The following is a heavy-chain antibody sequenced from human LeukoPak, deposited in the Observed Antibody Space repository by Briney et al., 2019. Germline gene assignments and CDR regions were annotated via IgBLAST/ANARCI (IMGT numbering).Heavy chain of an antibody. CDR2: IGGRDGST. D-gene: IGHD3-10*01. CDR1: GFTFSSYW. Sequence: GGSLRLSCAASGFTFSSYWMHWVRQAPGKGLEWVSAIGGRDGSTYYADSVKGRFTISRDNSKNTLYVQMNSLRAEDTAVYYCAKGHYYGSGSLDYWGQGTLVTVSS. J-gene: IGHJ4*02. V-gene: IGHV3-23*01. CDR3: AKGHYYGSGSLDY.